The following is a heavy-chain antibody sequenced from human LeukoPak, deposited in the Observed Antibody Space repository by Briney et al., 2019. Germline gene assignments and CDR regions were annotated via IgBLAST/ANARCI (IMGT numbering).Heavy chain of an antibody. CDR2: IRYDGSNE. Sequence: GGSLRLSCAASGFTFNTYGMHWVRQAPGKGLEWVAFIRYDGSNECYVDSVKGRFTISRDNSKNTLYLQMNSLRAEDTAVYYCARDQGFPGYSSSGSMSFDYWGQGTLVTVSS. J-gene: IGHJ4*02. V-gene: IGHV3-30*02. CDR3: ARDQGFPGYSSSGSMSFDY. CDR1: GFTFNTYG. D-gene: IGHD6-13*01.